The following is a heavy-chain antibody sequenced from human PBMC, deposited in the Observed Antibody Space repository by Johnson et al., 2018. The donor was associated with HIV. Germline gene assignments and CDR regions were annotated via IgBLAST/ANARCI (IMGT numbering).Heavy chain of an antibody. CDR1: GFTFDHYV. CDR3: ARASRSWYFAFDI. Sequence: VQLVESGGGLVQPGGSLRLSCAASGFTFDHYVMTWVRQIPGKGLEWVCGMGWNDGTTGYADSVKGRFTIPRDNSKNTLYLQMNSLRAEDTAVYSGARASRSWYFAFDIWGQGTMVTVSS. J-gene: IGHJ3*02. D-gene: IGHD6-13*01. V-gene: IGHV3-20*04. CDR2: MGWNDGTT.